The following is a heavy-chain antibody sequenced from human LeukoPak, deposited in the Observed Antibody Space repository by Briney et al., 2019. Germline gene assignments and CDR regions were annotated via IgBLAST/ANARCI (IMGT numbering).Heavy chain of an antibody. CDR3: ARWDCSSTSCSGWFDP. CDR2: IYYSGST. Sequence: SETLSLTCTVSGGSISSYYWSWIRQPPGKGLEWIGYIYYSGSTNYNPSLKSRVTISVDTSKNKFSLKLSSVTAADTAVYYCARWDCSSTSCSGWFDPWGQGTLVTVSS. V-gene: IGHV4-59*01. J-gene: IGHJ5*02. D-gene: IGHD2-2*01. CDR1: GGSISSYY.